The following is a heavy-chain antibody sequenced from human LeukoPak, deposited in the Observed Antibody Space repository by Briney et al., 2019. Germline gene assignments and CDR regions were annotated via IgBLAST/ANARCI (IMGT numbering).Heavy chain of an antibody. D-gene: IGHD6-6*01. V-gene: IGHV1-8*02. Sequence: ASVKVSCKASGYTFTSYGISWVRQAPGQGLEWMGWMNPNSGNTGYAQKFQGRVTMTRNTSISTAYMELSSLRSEDTAVYYCAKSPFGSSSEYDYWGQGTLVTVSS. CDR2: MNPNSGNT. J-gene: IGHJ4*02. CDR3: AKSPFGSSSEYDY. CDR1: GYTFTSYG.